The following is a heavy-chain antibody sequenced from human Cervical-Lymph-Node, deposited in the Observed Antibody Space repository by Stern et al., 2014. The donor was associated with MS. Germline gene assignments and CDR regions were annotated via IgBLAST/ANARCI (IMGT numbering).Heavy chain of an antibody. D-gene: IGHD1-14*01. CDR1: GFTFSSYW. J-gene: IGHJ4*02. Sequence: VQLVESGGGLVQPGGSLRLSCAASGFTFSSYWMHWVRQVPGKGLEWVSHINGDGNNKNYADSAKGRFTISRDNGKNTLYLQMNSLRAEDTAVYFCARNNQNYVDYWGQGTLVTVSS. CDR2: INGDGNNK. CDR3: ARNNQNYVDY. V-gene: IGHV3-74*02.